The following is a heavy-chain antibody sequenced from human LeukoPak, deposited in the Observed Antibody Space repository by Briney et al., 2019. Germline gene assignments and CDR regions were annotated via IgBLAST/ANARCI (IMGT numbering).Heavy chain of an antibody. V-gene: IGHV1-69*05. J-gene: IGHJ3*02. CDR1: GGTFSGYA. CDR2: IIPIFGAA. CDR3: ARALYYDFWSGYYDAFDI. D-gene: IGHD3-3*01. Sequence: SVKVSCKASGGTFSGYAISWVRQAPGQGLEWMGGIIPIFGAANYAQKFQGRVTITTDKSTSTAYMELSSLRSEDTAVYYCARALYYDFWSGYYDAFDIWGQGTMVTVSS.